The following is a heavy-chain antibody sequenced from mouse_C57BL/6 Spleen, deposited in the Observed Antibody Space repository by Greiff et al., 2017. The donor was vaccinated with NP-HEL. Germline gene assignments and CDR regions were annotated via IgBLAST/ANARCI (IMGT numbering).Heavy chain of an antibody. V-gene: IGHV1-54*01. CDR3: ARLYYVYDKENAMDY. CDR2: INPGSGGT. Sequence: QVQLQQSGAELVRPGTSVKVSCTASGYAFTNYLIEWVKQRPGQGLEWIGVINPGSGGTNYTAKFKGKATLTADKSSSTAYMQLSSLTSEDSAVYFWARLYYVYDKENAMDYWGQGTSVTVSS. J-gene: IGHJ4*01. CDR1: GYAFTNYL. D-gene: IGHD2-2*01.